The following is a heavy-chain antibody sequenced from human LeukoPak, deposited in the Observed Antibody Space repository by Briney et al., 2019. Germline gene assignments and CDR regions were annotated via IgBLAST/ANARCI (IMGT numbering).Heavy chain of an antibody. CDR2: IYTSGST. D-gene: IGHD6-13*01. Sequence: SETLSLTCTVSGGSISSYYWSWIRQPAGKGLEWIGRIYTSGSTNYNPSLKSRVTMSVDTSKNQFSPKLSSVTAADTAVYYCARDSYSSSWDSFDYWGQGTLVTVSS. J-gene: IGHJ4*02. V-gene: IGHV4-4*07. CDR1: GGSISSYY. CDR3: ARDSYSSSWDSFDY.